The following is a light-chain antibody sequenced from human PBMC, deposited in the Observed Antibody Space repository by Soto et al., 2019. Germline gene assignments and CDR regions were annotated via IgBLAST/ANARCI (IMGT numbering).Light chain of an antibody. Sequence: EVVLTQSPGTLSLSPGERATLSCRPSQSVSGTYLTWYQQRPGQAPRRLIFGASSRASDTPDRFSGSGSGTDVTLTISRLEPEDFAVYYCQHYDTSSYTFGQGTKVEIK. CDR1: QSVSGTY. J-gene: IGKJ2*01. V-gene: IGKV3-20*01. CDR3: QHYDTSSYT. CDR2: GAS.